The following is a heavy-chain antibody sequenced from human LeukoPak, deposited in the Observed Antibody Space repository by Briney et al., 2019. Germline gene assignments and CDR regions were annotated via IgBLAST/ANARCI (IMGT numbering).Heavy chain of an antibody. V-gene: IGHV4-34*01. CDR2: INHSGST. CDR3: ARARPYYDILTGYYSSWVGWFDP. CDR1: GGSFSGYY. Sequence: SETLSLTCAVYGGSFSGYYWSWIRQPPGKGLEWIGEINHSGSTNYNPSLKSRVTISVDTSKNQFSLKLSSVTAADTAVYYCARARPYYDILTGYYSSWVGWFDPWGQGTLVTVSS. J-gene: IGHJ5*02. D-gene: IGHD3-9*01.